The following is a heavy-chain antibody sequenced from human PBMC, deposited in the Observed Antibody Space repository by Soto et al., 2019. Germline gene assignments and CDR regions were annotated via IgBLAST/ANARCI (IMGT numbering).Heavy chain of an antibody. J-gene: IGHJ4*02. D-gene: IGHD2-2*01. CDR1: GVPISSSSYH. Sequence: QLQLQESGPGLVKPSETLSLTCTVSGVPISSSSYHWGWIRQPPGKGLEWIATIYYRGSTYYNPSLRSRGTISVYTSRKQFSLELSSVTAADTVVYYCAIPQVVYCTTTRCDERVVDYWGQVALVTVSS. CDR3: AIPQVVYCTTTRCDERVVDY. CDR2: IYYRGST. V-gene: IGHV4-39*01.